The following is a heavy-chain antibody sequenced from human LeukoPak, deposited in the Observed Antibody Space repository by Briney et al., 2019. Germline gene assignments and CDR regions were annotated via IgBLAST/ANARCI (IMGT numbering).Heavy chain of an antibody. D-gene: IGHD3-3*01. V-gene: IGHV4-61*02. CDR1: GGSISSGSYY. J-gene: IGHJ4*02. Sequence: SETLSLTCIVSGGSISSGSYYWSWIRQPAGKGLEWIGRIYTSGSTNYNPSLKSRVTISVDTSKNQFSLKLSSVTAADTAVYYCARRGGGPLDFWSGYFDYWGQGTLVTVSS. CDR2: IYTSGST. CDR3: ARRGGGPLDFWSGYFDY.